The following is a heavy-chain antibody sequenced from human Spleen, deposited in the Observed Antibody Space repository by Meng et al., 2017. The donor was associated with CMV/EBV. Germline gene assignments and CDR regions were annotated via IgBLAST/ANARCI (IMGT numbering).Heavy chain of an antibody. CDR2: ISSSSSYI. J-gene: IGHJ6*02. V-gene: IGHV3-21*01. D-gene: IGHD3-16*01. Sequence: GGSLRLSCAASGFTFSSYSMNWVRQAPGKGLEWVSSISSSSSYIYYADSVKGRFTISRDNAKNSLYLQMNSRRAEDTAVYYCARERGHGRDVWGQGTTVTVSS. CDR3: ARERGHGRDV. CDR1: GFTFSSYS.